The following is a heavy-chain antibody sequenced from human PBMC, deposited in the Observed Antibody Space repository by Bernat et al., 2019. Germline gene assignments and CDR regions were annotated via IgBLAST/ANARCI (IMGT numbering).Heavy chain of an antibody. D-gene: IGHD3-22*01. Sequence: QVQLQQWGAGLLKPSETLSLTCAVYGGSFSGYYWSWIRQPPGKGLEWIGEINHSGSTNYNPSLKSRVTISVDTSKNQFSLKLSSVTAADTAVYYCARANAPPMIVVSADAFDIWGQGTMVTVSS. CDR2: INHSGST. CDR1: GGSFSGYY. V-gene: IGHV4-34*01. CDR3: ARANAPPMIVVSADAFDI. J-gene: IGHJ3*02.